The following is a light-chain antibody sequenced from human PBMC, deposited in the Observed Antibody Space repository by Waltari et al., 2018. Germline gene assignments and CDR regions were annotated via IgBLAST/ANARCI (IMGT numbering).Light chain of an antibody. J-gene: IGLJ3*02. Sequence: QSELTQPPSASGTPGQRVTISCSGSTSNIGRNYVYWYQQFPGTAPKLLVYRNNERPSGVPDRISGSKSGTSASLAISGLRSEDEADYYCATWDGSLTAWVFGGGTKVTVL. CDR3: ATWDGSLTAWV. CDR1: TSNIGRNY. V-gene: IGLV1-47*01. CDR2: RNN.